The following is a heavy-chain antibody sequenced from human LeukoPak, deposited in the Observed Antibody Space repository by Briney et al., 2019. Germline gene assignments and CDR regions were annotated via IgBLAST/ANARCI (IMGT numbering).Heavy chain of an antibody. D-gene: IGHD6-13*01. CDR3: ARDLIAAAA. J-gene: IGHJ3*01. CDR1: GYTFTSYG. CDR2: MNPNSGNT. V-gene: IGHV1-8*02. Sequence: GASVKVSCKAFGYTFTSYGITWVRQAPGQGLEWMGWMNPNSGNTGYAQKFQGRVTMTRNTSISTAYMELSSLRSEDTAVYYCARDLIAAAAWGQGTMVTVSS.